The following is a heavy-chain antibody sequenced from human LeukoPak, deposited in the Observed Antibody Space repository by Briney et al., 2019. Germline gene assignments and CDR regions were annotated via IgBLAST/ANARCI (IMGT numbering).Heavy chain of an antibody. CDR2: IYYRGSV. V-gene: IGHV4-39*06. J-gene: IGHJ2*01. Sequence: PSETLSLKCTVAGGSINSSGYYWGWIRQPPGKGLEWIGSIYYRGSVYYKPSLKSRVTISLDTPKNQFTLNLTSMTAADTAVYYCARGHYFDLWGRGTLVTVSS. CDR1: GGSINSSGYY. CDR3: ARGHYFDL.